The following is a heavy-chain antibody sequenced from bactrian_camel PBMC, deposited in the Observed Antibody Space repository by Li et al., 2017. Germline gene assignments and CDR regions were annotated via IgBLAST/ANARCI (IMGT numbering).Heavy chain of an antibody. CDR3: ATQVERSYTDFGY. Sequence: VQLVESGGGLVQPGGSLRLSCAASGFTFSSYYMSWVRQAPGKGLEWVSSIYKDGTYTYYADSVKGRFTVSRDNAKDTVYLQMNSLKSEDTALYYCATQVERSYTDFGYWGQGTQVTVS. V-gene: IGHV3-2*01. D-gene: IGHD6*01. J-gene: IGHJ6*01. CDR2: IYKDGTYT. CDR1: GFTFSSYY.